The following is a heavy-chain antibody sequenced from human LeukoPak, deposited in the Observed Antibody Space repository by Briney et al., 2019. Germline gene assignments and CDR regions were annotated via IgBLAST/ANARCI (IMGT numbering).Heavy chain of an antibody. D-gene: IGHD2-15*01. CDR1: GGFLSNYN. J-gene: IGHJ6*03. CDR3: ARTSGRSWFYYYIDV. CDR2: IYISGST. V-gene: IGHV4-4*07. Sequence: SETLSLTCRVSGGFLSNYNWNWIRQSAGKGLEWIGRIYISGSTDYNPSLKSRATMSVDASKNEFSLRLNSVTAADSAVYYCARTSGRSWFYYYIDVWGKGTTVTVSS.